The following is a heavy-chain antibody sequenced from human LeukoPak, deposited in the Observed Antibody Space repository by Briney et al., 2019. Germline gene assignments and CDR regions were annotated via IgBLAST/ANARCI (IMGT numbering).Heavy chain of an antibody. CDR1: GFTFSSYA. CDR3: AKDLVGQWLVPFDY. J-gene: IGHJ4*02. D-gene: IGHD6-19*01. V-gene: IGHV3-23*01. CDR2: ISGSGGST. Sequence: VGSLRLSCAASGFTFSSYAMSWVRQAPGKGLEWVSAISGSGGSTYYADSVKGRFTISRDNSKNTLYLQMNSLRAEDTAVYYCAKDLVGQWLVPFDYWGQGTLVTVSS.